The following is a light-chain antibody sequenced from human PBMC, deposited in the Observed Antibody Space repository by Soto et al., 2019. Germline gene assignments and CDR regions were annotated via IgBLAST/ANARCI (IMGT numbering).Light chain of an antibody. V-gene: IGKV2D-29*01. CDR2: DVS. Sequence: DIVLTQPPLSLSVTPGQPASMSCKSSQSLLYSDGKTYLYWYLQRPGQPPQLLIYDVSNRFSGVPDRFSGSGSGTDFTLKISRVEAEDVGVYYCMQRTHVPITFGQGTRLEIK. CDR3: MQRTHVPIT. J-gene: IGKJ5*01. CDR1: QSLLYSDGKTY.